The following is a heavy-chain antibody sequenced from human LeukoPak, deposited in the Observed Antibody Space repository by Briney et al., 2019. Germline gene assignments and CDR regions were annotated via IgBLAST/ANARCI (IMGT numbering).Heavy chain of an antibody. CDR2: ISSSGSTI. CDR1: GFTFSSYE. Sequence: PGGSLRLSCAASGFTFSSYEMNWVRQAPGKGLEWVSYISSSGSTIYYADSVKGRFTISRDNAKNSLCLQMNSLRAEDTAVYYCASLITMVRGVINEPDYWGQGTLVTVSS. J-gene: IGHJ4*02. V-gene: IGHV3-48*03. D-gene: IGHD3-10*01. CDR3: ASLITMVRGVINEPDY.